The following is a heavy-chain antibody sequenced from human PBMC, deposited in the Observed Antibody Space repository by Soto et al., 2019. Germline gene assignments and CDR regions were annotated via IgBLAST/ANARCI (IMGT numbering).Heavy chain of an antibody. V-gene: IGHV1-69*13. CDR3: ASDYSKTYGSTP. CDR2: IIPIFGTA. J-gene: IGHJ5*02. D-gene: IGHD4-4*01. CDR1: GGTLSSNA. Sequence: SVKVSCKASGGTLSSNAISWVRQAPGQGLEWMGGIIPIFGTANYAQKFQGRVTITADESTSTAYMELSSLRSEDTAVYYCASDYSKTYGSTPWGQGTLVTVSS.